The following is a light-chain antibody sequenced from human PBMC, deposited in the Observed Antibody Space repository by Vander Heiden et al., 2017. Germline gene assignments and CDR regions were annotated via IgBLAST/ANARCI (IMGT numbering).Light chain of an antibody. Sequence: DIQMTQSPSTLSASVGDRVTTTCRARQSISSWLAWYQQKPGKAPKLLIYKSSSLESGVPSMFSGSASGTEFTLTISSLHPDDFATYYCQQYNSSWTFGQGTKVEIK. CDR2: KSS. CDR3: QQYNSSWT. CDR1: QSISSW. V-gene: IGKV1-5*03. J-gene: IGKJ1*01.